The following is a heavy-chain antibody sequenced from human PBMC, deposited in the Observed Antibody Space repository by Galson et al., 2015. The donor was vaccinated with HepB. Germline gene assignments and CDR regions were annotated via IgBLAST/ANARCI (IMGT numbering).Heavy chain of an antibody. Sequence: SLRLSCAASEFTFRSYGIHWVRQAPGKGLEWVSLIYYDGIYKYYADSVKGRFTIYRDNSKNTLYLQMNSLRAEDTAGYYCARGGCNDYDFVYYMDVWGKGTPVTVSS. V-gene: IGHV3-33*01. CDR3: ARGGCNDYDFVYYMDV. CDR2: IYYDGIYK. D-gene: IGHD3-3*01. J-gene: IGHJ6*03. CDR1: EFTFRSYG.